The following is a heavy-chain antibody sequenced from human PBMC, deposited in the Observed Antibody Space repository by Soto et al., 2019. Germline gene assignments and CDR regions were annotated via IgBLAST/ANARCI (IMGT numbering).Heavy chain of an antibody. CDR2: ISYDGSNK. CDR3: ARYSFPTTTKGHGVYLYYGVNV. CDR1: GFTLSSYA. V-gene: IGHV3-30-3*01. J-gene: IGHJ6*02. D-gene: IGHD4-4*01. Sequence: GGSLRLSCAASGFTLSSYAMHWVRQAPGKXLEWVAVISYDGSNKYYADSVKGRFTISRDNSKNTLDLQMNSLRAEDTAVFYCARYSFPTTTKGHGVYLYYGVNVWGQGTTVTVSS.